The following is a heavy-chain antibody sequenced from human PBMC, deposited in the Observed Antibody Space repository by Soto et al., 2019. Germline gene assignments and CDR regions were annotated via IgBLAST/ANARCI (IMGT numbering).Heavy chain of an antibody. D-gene: IGHD6-13*01. CDR3: ARQRGYSSSKFDY. CDR1: GGSISSGGYY. Sequence: SETLSLTCTVSGGSISSGGYYWSWIRQHPGKGLEWIGYIYYSGSTYYNPSLKSRVTISVDTSKNQFSLKLSSVTAADTAVYYCARQRGYSSSKFDYWGQGTLVTVSS. V-gene: IGHV4-31*03. J-gene: IGHJ4*02. CDR2: IYYSGST.